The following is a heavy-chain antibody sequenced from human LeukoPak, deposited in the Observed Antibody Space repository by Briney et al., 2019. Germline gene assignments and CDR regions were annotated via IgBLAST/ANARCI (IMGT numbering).Heavy chain of an antibody. CDR3: AKKGLTVTTYYFDY. D-gene: IGHD4-17*01. J-gene: IGHJ4*02. Sequence: GGSLRLSCAASGFTFSSYGMHWVRQAPGKGLEWVAFIRYDGSNKYYADSVKGRFTISRDNSKNTLYLQMNSLRAEDTAVYYCAKKGLTVTTYYFDYWGQGTLVTVSS. CDR2: IRYDGSNK. V-gene: IGHV3-30*02. CDR1: GFTFSSYG.